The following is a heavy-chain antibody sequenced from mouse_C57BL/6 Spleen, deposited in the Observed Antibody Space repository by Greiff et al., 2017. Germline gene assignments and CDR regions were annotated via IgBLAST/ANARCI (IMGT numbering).Heavy chain of an antibody. J-gene: IGHJ2*01. CDR1: GYTFTSSW. V-gene: IGHV1-7*01. D-gene: IGHD1-1*01. CDR2: INPSSGYT. CDR3: ATFTTVVARYYFDY. Sequence: QVHVKQSGAELAKPGASVKLSCKASGYTFTSSWMHWVKQRPGQGLEGIGYINPSSGYTKYNQKFKDKATLAADKSSSTAYMQLSCLTYEDSAVYYCATFTTVVARYYFDYWGQGTTLTVSS.